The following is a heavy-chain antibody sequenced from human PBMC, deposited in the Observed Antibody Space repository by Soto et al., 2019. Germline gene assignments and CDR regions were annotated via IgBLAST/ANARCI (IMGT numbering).Heavy chain of an antibody. CDR2: ISYDGNNK. Sequence: GGSLRLSCAASGFTLSSYAMHWVRQAPGKGLEWVATISYDGNNKYDADSVKGRFTISRDYSKNTLYLQMNSLRAEDTAVYFCARVRDGNTRGPFDYWGQGTLVTVSS. D-gene: IGHD2-21*01. V-gene: IGHV3-30-3*01. CDR1: GFTLSSYA. J-gene: IGHJ4*02. CDR3: ARVRDGNTRGPFDY.